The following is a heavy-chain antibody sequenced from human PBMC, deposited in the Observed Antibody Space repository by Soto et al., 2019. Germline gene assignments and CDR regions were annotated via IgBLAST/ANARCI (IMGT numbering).Heavy chain of an antibody. CDR2: MYNTGST. Sequence: QVQLQESGPGLVKPSETLSLTCTVSGGTISRYYWSWIRQPPGKGLEWIGYMYNTGSTVYNPSFKSRVPISADXSXNXXSLKLNSVTAADTAVYYCARDLWGYCGTDCYPLDVWGQGTTVTVSS. D-gene: IGHD2-21*02. J-gene: IGHJ6*02. CDR1: GGTISRYY. CDR3: ARDLWGYCGTDCYPLDV. V-gene: IGHV4-59*01.